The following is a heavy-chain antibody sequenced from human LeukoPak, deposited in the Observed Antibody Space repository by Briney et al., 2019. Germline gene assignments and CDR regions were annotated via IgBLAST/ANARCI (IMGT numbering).Heavy chain of an antibody. Sequence: GGSLRLSCAASGFTFSSYAMSWVRQAPGKGLEWVSAISGSGGSTYYADSVKGRFTISRDNSKNTLYLQMNSLRAEDTAVYYCAKGEYYDILTGYYSDYFDYWGQGTLVTVSS. J-gene: IGHJ4*02. CDR3: AKGEYYDILTGYYSDYFDY. CDR2: ISGSGGST. V-gene: IGHV3-23*01. D-gene: IGHD3-9*01. CDR1: GFTFSSYA.